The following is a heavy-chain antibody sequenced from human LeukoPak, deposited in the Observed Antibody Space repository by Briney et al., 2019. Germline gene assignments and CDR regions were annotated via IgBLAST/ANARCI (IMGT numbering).Heavy chain of an antibody. J-gene: IGHJ4*02. D-gene: IGHD3-16*01. CDR3: ARGQRGLYFDY. CDR1: GGSFSGYY. CDR2: INHSGST. Sequence: PSETLSLTCAVYGGSFSGYYWSWLRQPPGKGLEWIGEINHSGSTNYNPSLKSRVTISVDTSKNQFSLKLSSVTAADTAVYYCARGQRGLYFDYWGQGTLVTVSS. V-gene: IGHV4-34*01.